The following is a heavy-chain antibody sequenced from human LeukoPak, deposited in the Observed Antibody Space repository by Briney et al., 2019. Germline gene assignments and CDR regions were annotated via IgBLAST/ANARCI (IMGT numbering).Heavy chain of an antibody. V-gene: IGHV3-64*04. D-gene: IGHD6-19*01. Sequence: GGSLRLSCSASGFPFSSYAMHWVRQAPGKGLEYVSAISDSGGSTYYADSVKGRFTISRDNSKNTLYLQMNSLRAEDTAVYYCAKFSWLSHFDCWGQGTLVTVSS. CDR3: AKFSWLSHFDC. J-gene: IGHJ4*02. CDR1: GFPFSSYA. CDR2: ISDSGGST.